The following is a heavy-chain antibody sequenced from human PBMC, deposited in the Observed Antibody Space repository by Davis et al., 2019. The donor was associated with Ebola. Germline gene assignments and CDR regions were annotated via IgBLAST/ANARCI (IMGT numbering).Heavy chain of an antibody. CDR2: IWYDGSNK. D-gene: IGHD3-3*01. J-gene: IGHJ6*02. Sequence: GESLKISCAASGFTFSSHGMHWVRQAPGKGLEWVAVIWYDGSNKYYADSVKGRFTISRDNSKNTLYLQMNSLRAEDTAVYYCARDRITIFGVVTRYYGMDVWGQGTTVTVSS. CDR3: ARDRITIFGVVTRYYGMDV. CDR1: GFTFSSHG. V-gene: IGHV3-33*01.